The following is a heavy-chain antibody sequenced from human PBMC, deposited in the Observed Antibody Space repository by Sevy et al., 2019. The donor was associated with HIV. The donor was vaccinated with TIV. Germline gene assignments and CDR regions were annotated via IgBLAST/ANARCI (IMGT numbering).Heavy chain of an antibody. Sequence: SLRLSCTSSGFTFGDYAMSWFRQAPGKGLEWVAFIRRNSYEPYGGTTEYAASVKGRFTISRDDSKSIAYLEMNSLKTEDTAVYYCTRGLATVDTPEYYFVYWGQGTLVTVSS. CDR2: IRRNSYEPYGGTT. V-gene: IGHV3-49*03. CDR3: TRGLATVDTPEYYFVY. D-gene: IGHD4-17*01. J-gene: IGHJ4*02. CDR1: GFTFGDYA.